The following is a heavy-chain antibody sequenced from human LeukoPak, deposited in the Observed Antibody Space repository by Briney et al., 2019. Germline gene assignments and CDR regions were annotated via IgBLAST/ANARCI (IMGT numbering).Heavy chain of an antibody. J-gene: IGHJ4*02. CDR3: ARDGHQWLVPFDY. Sequence: PGGSLRLSCAASGFTFSSYWMSWVRQAPGKGLEWVANIKQDGSEKYYVDSVKGRFTISRDNAKNSLYLQMNSLRSDDTAVYYCARDGHQWLVPFDYWGQGTLVTVSS. V-gene: IGHV3-7*03. D-gene: IGHD6-19*01. CDR1: GFTFSSYW. CDR2: IKQDGSEK.